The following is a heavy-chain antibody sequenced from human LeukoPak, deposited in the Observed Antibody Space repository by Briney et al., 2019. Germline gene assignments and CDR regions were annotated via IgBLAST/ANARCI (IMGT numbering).Heavy chain of an antibody. V-gene: IGHV3-21*01. CDR2: ISGSTSYI. J-gene: IGHJ6*03. CDR3: ARRGGGSSGYYYYYMDV. Sequence: GGSLRLSCAASGFTFSSYTMNWVRQAPGKGLEWVSSISGSTSYILYADSVKGRFTISRDDAENSLYLQMNSLRAEDTAVYYCARRGGGSSGYYYYYMDVWGKGTTVTVSS. D-gene: IGHD6-6*01. CDR1: GFTFSSYT.